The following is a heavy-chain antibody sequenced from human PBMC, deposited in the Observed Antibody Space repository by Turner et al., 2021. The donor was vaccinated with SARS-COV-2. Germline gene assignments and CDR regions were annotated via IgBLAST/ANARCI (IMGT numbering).Heavy chain of an antibody. J-gene: IGHJ6*02. CDR1: GFTVSRNY. CDR2: IYSGGST. V-gene: IGHV3-53*04. D-gene: IGHD2-15*01. CDR3: ARDLVAYGMDV. Sequence: EVQLVESGGGLVQPGGSLRLSCAASGFTVSRNYMSWVRQAPGKGLEWVSVIYSGGSTYYADSVKGRFTISRHSSKNTLYLQMNSLRAEDTAVYHCARDLVAYGMDVWGQGTTVTVSS.